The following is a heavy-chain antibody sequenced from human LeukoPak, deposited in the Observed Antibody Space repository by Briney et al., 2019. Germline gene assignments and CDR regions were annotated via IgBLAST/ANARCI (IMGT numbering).Heavy chain of an antibody. V-gene: IGHV3-13*01. D-gene: IGHD3-10*01. CDR3: ARRLGLGFGEYSNNWFDP. CDR2: IGLAGDT. J-gene: IGHJ5*02. CDR1: GFSFNNYD. Sequence: GGSLRLSCAASGFSFNNYDMHWVRQATGKGLEWVSAIGLAGDTYYPGSVKGRFTISRDNAKNSLYLQMNSMRAEDTAVYYCARRLGLGFGEYSNNWFDPWGQGTLVTVSS.